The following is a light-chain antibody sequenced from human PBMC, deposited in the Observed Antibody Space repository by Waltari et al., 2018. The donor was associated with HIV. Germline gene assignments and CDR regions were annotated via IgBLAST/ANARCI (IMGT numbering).Light chain of an antibody. V-gene: IGKV1-27*01. J-gene: IGKJ3*01. CDR2: AAS. CDR1: QGISNH. Sequence: DIQMTQSPPSLSASVRDRVTITCRASQGISNHLAWYQQKPGKRPKLLIYAASTLQSGVPSRFSGSGSGTDFTLTISSLQPEDVATYYCQTYDSAPFTFGPGTKVDIK. CDR3: QTYDSAPFT.